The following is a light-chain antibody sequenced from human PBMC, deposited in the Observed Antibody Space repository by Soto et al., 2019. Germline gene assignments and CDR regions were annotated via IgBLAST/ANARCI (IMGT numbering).Light chain of an antibody. Sequence: DIHMTQSPSSLAASLGDRVTIAXRASQSINRYVNWYQHQPGXAPNXXXAHXSSLQRGGPSRFSGSGSVTDFTLTISSLQPEDFANYYCQQTYSIPGTFGQGTKVDIK. V-gene: IGKV1-39*01. J-gene: IGKJ1*01. CDR2: HXS. CDR1: QSINRY. CDR3: QQTYSIPGT.